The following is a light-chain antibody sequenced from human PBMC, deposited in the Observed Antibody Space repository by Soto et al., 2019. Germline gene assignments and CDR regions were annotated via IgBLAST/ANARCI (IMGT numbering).Light chain of an antibody. V-gene: IGKV3-20*01. CDR2: AAS. CDR1: QSVSSSY. Sequence: EIVMTQSPGTLSLSPGERATLSCRASQSVSSSYLAWYQQKPGQAPRLLIFAASSRASGIPDRFSGSGSGTDFTLTISRPEPEDFALFYCQYHGSSPITFGQGTRLEIK. J-gene: IGKJ5*01. CDR3: QYHGSSPIT.